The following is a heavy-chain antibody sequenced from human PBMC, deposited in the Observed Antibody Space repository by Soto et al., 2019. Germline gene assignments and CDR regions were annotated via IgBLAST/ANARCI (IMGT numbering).Heavy chain of an antibody. D-gene: IGHD2-15*01. CDR3: SIDVVVVPASAVPH. CDR2: ISYDGSNK. V-gene: IGHV3-30-3*01. Sequence: GGSLRLSCAASGFTFSSYAMHWVRQAPGKGLEWVAVISYDGSNKYYADSVKGRFTISRDNSKNTLYLQMNSLRAEDTAVYFCSIDVVVVPASAVPHWGQGTLVTVSS. CDR1: GFTFSSYA. J-gene: IGHJ1*01.